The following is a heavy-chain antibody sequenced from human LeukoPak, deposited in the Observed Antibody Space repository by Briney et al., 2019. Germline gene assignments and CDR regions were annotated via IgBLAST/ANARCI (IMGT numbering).Heavy chain of an antibody. CDR2: ISGSGGST. CDR1: GFTFSSYA. Sequence: GGSLRLSCAASGFTFSSYAMSWVRQAPGKGLEWVSAISGSGGSTYYADSVKGRFTISRDNAKNSLYLQMNSLRAEDTAVYYCAREDSSGWTDYYYYMDVWGKGTTVTVSS. D-gene: IGHD6-19*01. V-gene: IGHV3-23*01. CDR3: AREDSSGWTDYYYYMDV. J-gene: IGHJ6*03.